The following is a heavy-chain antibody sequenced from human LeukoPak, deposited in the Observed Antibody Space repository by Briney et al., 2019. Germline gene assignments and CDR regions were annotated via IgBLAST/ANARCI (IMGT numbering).Heavy chain of an antibody. CDR1: GYTFTIYG. J-gene: IGHJ4*02. V-gene: IGHV1-18*01. D-gene: IGHD5-18*01. CDR2: ISAYNGNT. CDR3: ARGSWILGY. Sequence: GASVNVSCKASGYTFTIYGISWVRQAPGQGREWMGWISAYNGNTNYAQKLQGRVTMTTDTSTSTSYLELRSLRSDDAAVYDCARGSWILGYWGQGTLVTVSS.